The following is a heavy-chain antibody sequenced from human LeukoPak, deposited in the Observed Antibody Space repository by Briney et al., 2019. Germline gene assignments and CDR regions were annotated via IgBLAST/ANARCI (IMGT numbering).Heavy chain of an antibody. CDR2: IKQDGSEK. CDR3: ARKAYGLDV. CDR1: GFTFSSYW. Sequence: GGSLRLSCAPSGFTFSSYWMSWVRQAPGKGLEWVANIKQDGSEKYYVDSVKGRFTISRDNAKNSLFLQMNSLRADDTAVYYCARKAYGLDVWGKGTTVTVSS. V-gene: IGHV3-7*03. J-gene: IGHJ6*04.